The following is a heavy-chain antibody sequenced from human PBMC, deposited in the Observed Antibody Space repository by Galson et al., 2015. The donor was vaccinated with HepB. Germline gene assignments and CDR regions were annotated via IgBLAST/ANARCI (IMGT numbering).Heavy chain of an antibody. CDR3: ARSDATVTVFWYFDL. CDR2: IYSGGDT. CDR1: GFTVSSNY. D-gene: IGHD4-17*01. Sequence: SLRLSCAASGFTVSSNYMSWVRQAPGKGLEWVSVIYSGGDTYYADSVKGRFTIFRDNSKNTVYLQMNSLRAEDTALYYCARSDATVTVFWYFDLWGRGTLVTVSS. J-gene: IGHJ2*01. V-gene: IGHV3-53*01.